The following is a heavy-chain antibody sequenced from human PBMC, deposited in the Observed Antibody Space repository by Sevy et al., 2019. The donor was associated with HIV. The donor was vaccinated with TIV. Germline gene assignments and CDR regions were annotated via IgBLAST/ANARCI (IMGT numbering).Heavy chain of an antibody. J-gene: IGHJ6*02. CDR2: ISYDGGNK. V-gene: IGHV3-30*18. CDR3: AKAQLGYCSGGNCYEYSYGMDV. D-gene: IGHD2-15*01. CDR1: GFTFSNSY. Sequence: GGSLRLSCAASGFTFSNSYMHWVRQAPGKGLEWVALISYDGGNKYYVDSVKGRFTISRDNSKNTLYLQMNSLKPEDTAVYYCAKAQLGYCSGGNCYEYSYGMDVWGQGTTVTVSS.